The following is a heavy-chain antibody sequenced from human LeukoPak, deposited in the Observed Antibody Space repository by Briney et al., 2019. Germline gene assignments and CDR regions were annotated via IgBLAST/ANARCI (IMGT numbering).Heavy chain of an antibody. CDR2: ISGSGGST. CDR3: ARGPSRSGIAVAGTYFDY. CDR1: GFTFSSYA. D-gene: IGHD6-19*01. J-gene: IGHJ4*02. Sequence: GGSLRLSCAASGFTFSSYAMSWVRQAPGKGLEWVSAISGSGGSTYYADSVKGRFTISRDNSKNTLYLQMNSLRAEDTAVYYCARGPSRSGIAVAGTYFDYWGQGTLVTVSS. V-gene: IGHV3-23*01.